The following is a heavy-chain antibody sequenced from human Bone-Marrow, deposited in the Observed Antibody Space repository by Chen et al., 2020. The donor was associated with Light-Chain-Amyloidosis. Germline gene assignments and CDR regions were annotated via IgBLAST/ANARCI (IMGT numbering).Heavy chain of an antibody. J-gene: IGHJ3*01. CDR1: GFTFNSNR. D-gene: IGHD1-26*01. CDR3: ARDINPAYNGMYYDAFDV. Sequence: EMQLVESGGGLVQPGGSIRLSCAASGFTFNSNRMTWVRQVTGKGPECVANMNRDGSKSYYVDSVQGRFIISRDNAKNSLFLQMNNVRAEDTAVYYCARDINPAYNGMYYDAFDVWGHGTMVTVSS. CDR2: MNRDGSKS. V-gene: IGHV3-7*03.